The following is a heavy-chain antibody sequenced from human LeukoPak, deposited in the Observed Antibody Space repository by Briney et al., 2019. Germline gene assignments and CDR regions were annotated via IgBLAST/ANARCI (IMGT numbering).Heavy chain of an antibody. J-gene: IGHJ4*02. CDR1: GYTFTSSA. D-gene: IGHD6-19*01. Sequence: AASVTVSCKASGYTFTSSALNWVRQAPGQGLEWMGWINTNTGNPTYAQGFTGRFVFSLDTSVSTAYLHISSLEAEDTAIYYCATDLKKGDSGCFDYWGQGTLVTVSS. CDR3: ATDLKKGDSGCFDY. CDR2: INTNTGNP. V-gene: IGHV7-4-1*02.